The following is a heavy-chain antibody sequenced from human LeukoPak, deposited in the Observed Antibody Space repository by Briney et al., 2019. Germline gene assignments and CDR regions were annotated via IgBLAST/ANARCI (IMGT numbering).Heavy chain of an antibody. CDR1: GYTFTSYG. J-gene: IGHJ4*02. D-gene: IGHD3-10*01. CDR2: ISAYNGNT. Sequence: GASVKVSCKASGYTFTSYGISWVRQAPGQGLEWMGWISAYNGNTNYAQKFQGRVTITADKSTSTAYMELSSLRSEDTAVYYCARSGGSGSYYDYWGQGTLVTVSS. V-gene: IGHV1-18*01. CDR3: ARSGGSGSYYDY.